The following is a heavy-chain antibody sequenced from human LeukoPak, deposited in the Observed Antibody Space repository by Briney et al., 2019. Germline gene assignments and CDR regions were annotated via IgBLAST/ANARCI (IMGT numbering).Heavy chain of an antibody. J-gene: IGHJ4*02. Sequence: GASVKVSCKASGYTFTGYYMHWVRQAPGQGLEWMGWINPNSGGTNYAQKFQGRVTMTRDTSISTAYMELSRLRSDDTAVYYCARDCSGGSCSSDYWGQGTLVTVSS. V-gene: IGHV1-2*02. D-gene: IGHD2-15*01. CDR3: ARDCSGGSCSSDY. CDR2: INPNSGGT. CDR1: GYTFTGYY.